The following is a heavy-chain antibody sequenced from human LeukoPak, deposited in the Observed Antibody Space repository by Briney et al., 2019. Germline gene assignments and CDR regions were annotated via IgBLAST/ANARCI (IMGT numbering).Heavy chain of an antibody. CDR2: IIPIFGTA. Sequence: ASVTVSCTASGGTFSSYAISWVRQAPGQGLEWMGGIIPIFGTANYAQKFQGRVTITADESTSTAYMELSSLRSEDTAVYYCARTLVGATSIAFDIWGQGTMVTVSS. J-gene: IGHJ3*02. CDR1: GGTFSSYA. CDR3: ARTLVGATSIAFDI. D-gene: IGHD1-26*01. V-gene: IGHV1-69*13.